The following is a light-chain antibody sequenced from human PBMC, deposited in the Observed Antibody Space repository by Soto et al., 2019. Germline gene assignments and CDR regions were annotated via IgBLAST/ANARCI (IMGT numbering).Light chain of an antibody. CDR3: QQYNSVVYS. V-gene: IGKV1-5*03. Sequence: DIQMTQSPSTLSASVGDRVNSTCRASQSVSSWLAWYQQKPGQAPKVMIYRASTLETGVPSRFSASGFGTEFTLTISSLQPDEFATYYCQQYNSVVYSFGGGTKLEI. J-gene: IGKJ2*03. CDR1: QSVSSW. CDR2: RAS.